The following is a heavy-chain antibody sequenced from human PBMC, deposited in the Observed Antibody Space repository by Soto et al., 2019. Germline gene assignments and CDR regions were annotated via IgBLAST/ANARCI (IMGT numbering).Heavy chain of an antibody. Sequence: GGSLRLSCAASGFTFSSYAMHWVRQAPGKGLEWVAVISYDGSNKYYADSVKGRFTISRDNSKNTLYLQMNSLRAEDTAVYYCASPYSSGWYTGYYYYGMDVWGQGTTVTVSS. CDR1: GFTFSSYA. J-gene: IGHJ6*02. CDR2: ISYDGSNK. CDR3: ASPYSSGWYTGYYYYGMDV. V-gene: IGHV3-30-3*01. D-gene: IGHD6-19*01.